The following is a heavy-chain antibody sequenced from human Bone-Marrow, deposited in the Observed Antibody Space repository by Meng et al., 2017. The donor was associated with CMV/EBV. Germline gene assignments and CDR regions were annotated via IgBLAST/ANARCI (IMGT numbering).Heavy chain of an antibody. V-gene: IGHV3-7*01. CDR1: GFTFSSYW. CDR2: IKQDGSEK. J-gene: IGHJ4*02. D-gene: IGHD6-13*01. Sequence: GESLKISCAASGFTFSSYWMSWVRQAPGKGLEWVANIKQDGSEKYYVDSVKGRFTISRDNAKNSLYLQMNSLRAEDTAVYYCAREWGLRQQLGYFDYWGQGT. CDR3: AREWGLRQQLGYFDY.